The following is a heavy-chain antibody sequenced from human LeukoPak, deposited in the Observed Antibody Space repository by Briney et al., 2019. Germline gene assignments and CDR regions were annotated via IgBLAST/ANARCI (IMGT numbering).Heavy chain of an antibody. V-gene: IGHV3-30-3*01. CDR1: GFTFSSYA. D-gene: IGHD3-16*01. CDR2: ISYDGSNK. CDR3: ARDPSPRRYYYYYYMDV. J-gene: IGHJ6*03. Sequence: GGSLRLSCAASGFTFSSYAMHWVRQAPGKGLEWVAVISYDGSNKYYADSVKGRFTISRDNSKNTLYLQMNSLRAEDTAVYYCARDPSPRRYYYYYYMDVWGKGTTVTVSS.